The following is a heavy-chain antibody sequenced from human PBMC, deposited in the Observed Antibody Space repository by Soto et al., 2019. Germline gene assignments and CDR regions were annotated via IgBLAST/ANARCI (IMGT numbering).Heavy chain of an antibody. J-gene: IGHJ6*02. V-gene: IGHV1-69*12. Sequence: QVQLEQSGAEVKKPGSSLKVSCKASGGTFRTAAISWVRQAPGQGLEWMGGIMPVFRTPDYAQKFQGRVTITADESTSTAYMDLSGLRSDDTAVYFCARDNDRPQLGGNYYYILDVWGQGTTITVSS. CDR2: IMPVFRTP. D-gene: IGHD2-8*01. CDR1: GGTFRTAA. CDR3: ARDNDRPQLGGNYYYILDV.